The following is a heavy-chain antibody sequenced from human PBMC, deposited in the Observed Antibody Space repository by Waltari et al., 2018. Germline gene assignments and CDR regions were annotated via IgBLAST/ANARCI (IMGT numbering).Heavy chain of an antibody. Sequence: QVQLQQWGAGLLKPSETLSLTCAVYGGSFSGYYWSWIRQPPGKGLEWIGEINHSGSTNYNPSLKSRVTISVDTSKNQFSLKLSSVTAADTAVYYCARGGWMVGASNFDYWGQGTLVTVSS. V-gene: IGHV4-34*01. CDR3: ARGGWMVGASNFDY. D-gene: IGHD1-26*01. J-gene: IGHJ4*02. CDR1: GGSFSGYY. CDR2: INHSGST.